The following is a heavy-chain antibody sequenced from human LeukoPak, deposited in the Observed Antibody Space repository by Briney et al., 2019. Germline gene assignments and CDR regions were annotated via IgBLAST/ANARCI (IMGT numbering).Heavy chain of an antibody. CDR2: IKQDGSEK. CDR1: GFAFSSYW. CDR3: ARVDSSSSLLYFQH. Sequence: GGSLRLSCAASGFAFSSYWMSWVRQAPGKGLEWVANIKQDGSEKYYVDSVKGRFTISRDNAKNSLYLQMNSLRAEDTAVYYCARVDSSSSLLYFQHWGQGTLVTVSS. D-gene: IGHD6-13*01. J-gene: IGHJ1*01. V-gene: IGHV3-7*01.